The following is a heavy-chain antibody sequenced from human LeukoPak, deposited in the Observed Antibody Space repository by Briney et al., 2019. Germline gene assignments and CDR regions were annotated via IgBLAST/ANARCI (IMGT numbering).Heavy chain of an antibody. V-gene: IGHV3-66*01. Sequence: GGSLRLSCVASGLSVSSNYMSWVRQAPGKGLEWVSVIYRDGSSYYAESVKGRFTISRDNSKNTLYLQMNSLRVEDTAVYYCAKDIVSYCSGGRCYSSAFDIWGQGTMVIVSS. CDR2: IYRDGSS. J-gene: IGHJ3*02. CDR1: GLSVSSNY. CDR3: AKDIVSYCSGGRCYSSAFDI. D-gene: IGHD2-15*01.